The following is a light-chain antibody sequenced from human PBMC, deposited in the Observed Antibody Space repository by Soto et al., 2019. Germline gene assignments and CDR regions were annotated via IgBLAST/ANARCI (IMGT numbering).Light chain of an antibody. CDR3: QQYYSPWT. V-gene: IGKV4-1*01. CDR2: WAS. Sequence: DIVMTQSPDSLAVSLGERATINCKSSQSVLYNSNNKNYLAWYQQKPGQPPKLLIYWASTRESGVPDRFSGSGSGTDFTLTISRLQAEDVVVYYCQQYYSPWTFGQGTKVEIK. CDR1: QSVLYNSNNKNY. J-gene: IGKJ1*01.